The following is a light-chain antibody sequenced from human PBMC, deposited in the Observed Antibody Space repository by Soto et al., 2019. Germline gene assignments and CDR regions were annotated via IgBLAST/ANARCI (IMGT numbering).Light chain of an antibody. J-gene: IGLJ2*01. CDR2: DVS. V-gene: IGLV2-14*03. Sequence: QSVLTQPASVSGSPGQSITISCTGTSSDVGGYDYVSWYQQHPGKAPKLMIYDVSNRPSGVSNRFSGSKSGNTASLTISGXXXXXXXXYYCSSYTSSNTLVVFGGGTKLTV. CDR1: SSDVGGYDY. CDR3: SSYTSSNTLVV.